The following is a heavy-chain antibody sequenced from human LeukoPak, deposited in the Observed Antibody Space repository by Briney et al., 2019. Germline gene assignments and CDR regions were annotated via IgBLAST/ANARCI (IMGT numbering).Heavy chain of an antibody. CDR3: ARDEFKNVYGDVVGFDY. CDR2: TIPIFGEA. D-gene: IGHD4-17*01. CDR1: GGTFSRYA. J-gene: IGHJ4*02. Sequence: SSVKVSCKASGGTFSRYAISWVRQAPGQGLEWMGGTIPIFGEANNAQKFQGRVTITAHKSTRKPYIELSSLRSEDTAVYDCARDEFKNVYGDVVGFDYWGQGTLVTVSS. V-gene: IGHV1-69*06.